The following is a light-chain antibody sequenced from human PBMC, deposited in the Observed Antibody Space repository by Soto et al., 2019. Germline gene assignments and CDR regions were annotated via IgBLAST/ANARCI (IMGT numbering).Light chain of an antibody. CDR1: QSVSSY. CDR2: DAS. CDR3: QRRSNWPST. Sequence: EIVLTQSPATLSLSPGERATLSCRASQSVSSYLAWYQQKPGQAPRLLIYDASNSATGIPARFSGSGSGTDFTLTIRSLEPEDFAVYDCQRRSNWPSTFGQGTKLEIK. V-gene: IGKV3-11*01. J-gene: IGKJ2*02.